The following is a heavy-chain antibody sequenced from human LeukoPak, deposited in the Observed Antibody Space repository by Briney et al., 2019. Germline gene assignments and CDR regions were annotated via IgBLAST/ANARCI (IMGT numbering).Heavy chain of an antibody. CDR2: IYYGGST. CDR3: ARGRDYYDSSGYFDY. D-gene: IGHD3-22*01. Sequence: SETLSLTCTVSGGSISGYYWSWIRQPPGKGLEWIGYIYYGGSTNYNPSLKSRVTISVDTSKNQFSLKLSSVTAADTAVYYCARGRDYYDSSGYFDYWGQGTLVTVSS. J-gene: IGHJ4*02. V-gene: IGHV4-59*01. CDR1: GGSISGYY.